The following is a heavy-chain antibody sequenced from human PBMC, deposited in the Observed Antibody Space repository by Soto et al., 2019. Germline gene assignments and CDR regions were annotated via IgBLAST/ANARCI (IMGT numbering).Heavy chain of an antibody. D-gene: IGHD2-15*01. V-gene: IGHV1-18*01. CDR2: INPYNGNT. J-gene: IGHJ4*02. CDR1: GYTFTSYG. CDR3: AGVWCGVDY. Sequence: QVQLVQSGAEVKKPGASVKVSCKASGYTFTSYGISWVRQAPGQGLEWMGWINPYNGNTNYAQKLQGRVTMTTDTSTNTAYMELRSVRSDESAVYYGAGVWCGVDYWGQGTLVPVSS.